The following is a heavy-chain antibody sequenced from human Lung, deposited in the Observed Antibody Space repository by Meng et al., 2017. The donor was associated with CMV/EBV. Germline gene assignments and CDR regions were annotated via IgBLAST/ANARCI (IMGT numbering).Heavy chain of an antibody. CDR3: ARDGAGIIDY. J-gene: IGHJ4*02. CDR2: ISSSSTTL. Sequence: GESLKISCAASGFTFSYYYMTWVRQAPGKGLEWVSYISSSSTTLNYADSVKGRFTISRDNAKDSLYLQMDSLRVEDTAVYYCARDGAGIIDYWGQGTLVSVSS. D-gene: IGHD6-19*01. CDR1: GFTFSYYY. V-gene: IGHV3-11*04.